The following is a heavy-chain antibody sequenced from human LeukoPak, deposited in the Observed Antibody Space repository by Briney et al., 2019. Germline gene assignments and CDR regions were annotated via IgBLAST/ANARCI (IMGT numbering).Heavy chain of an antibody. CDR1: GFTFSSYW. CDR3: VKSDWFDP. CDR2: IKSDGTTT. V-gene: IGHV3-74*01. J-gene: IGHJ5*02. Sequence: PGGSLRLSCAASGFTFSSYWMHWVRQAPGKGLVWVSRIKSDGTTTSYADSVKGRFTISRDNAKNTLYLQMNSLGAEDTAMYYCVKSDWFDPWGQGTLVTVSS.